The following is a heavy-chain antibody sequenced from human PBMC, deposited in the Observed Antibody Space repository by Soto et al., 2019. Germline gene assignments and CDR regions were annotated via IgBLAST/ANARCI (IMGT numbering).Heavy chain of an antibody. D-gene: IGHD2-2*01. Sequence: EAQLLESGGDLVQPGGSLRLSCAASGFTLSDYAMTWVRQAPGKGLEWVSGITGSSEITYYADSVKGRFTISRDNSKNTVYLQMNGLRAEDSAIYYCARDCARTSCSVWKLWGQGTLVTVSP. CDR1: GFTLSDYA. V-gene: IGHV3-23*01. CDR2: ITGSSEIT. J-gene: IGHJ4*02. CDR3: ARDCARTSCSVWKL.